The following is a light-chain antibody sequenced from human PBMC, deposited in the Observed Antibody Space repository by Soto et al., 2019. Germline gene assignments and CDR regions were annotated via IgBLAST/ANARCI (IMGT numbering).Light chain of an antibody. Sequence: IVLTRSPCTLSLSPGERATLSCRASQSVSSSYLAWYQQKPGQAPRLLIYGASSRATGIPDRFSGSGSGTDFTLTISRLEPEDFAVYYCQQYGSSRTFGQGTKVDNK. CDR2: GAS. V-gene: IGKV3-20*01. CDR1: QSVSSSY. J-gene: IGKJ1*01. CDR3: QQYGSSRT.